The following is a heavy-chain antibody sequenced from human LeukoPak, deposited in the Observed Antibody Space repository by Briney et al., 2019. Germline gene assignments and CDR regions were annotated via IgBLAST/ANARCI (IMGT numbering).Heavy chain of an antibody. V-gene: IGHV3-30*18. J-gene: IGHJ4*02. D-gene: IGHD1-1*01. CDR3: ANLDDETGTTENDY. Sequence: PGRSLRLFCSGSGFNFSSHGMHWVRQAPGKGPEWVVVISYGGSNKYYTDSVKGRFTTSRDSSKNTLYLQMNSLRAEDTAVYYCANLDDETGTTENDYWGQGTLVTVSS. CDR1: GFNFSSHG. CDR2: ISYGGSNK.